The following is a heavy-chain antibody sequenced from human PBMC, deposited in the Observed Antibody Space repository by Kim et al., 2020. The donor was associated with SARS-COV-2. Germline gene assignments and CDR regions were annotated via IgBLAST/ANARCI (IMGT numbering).Heavy chain of an antibody. CDR3: AILPPPVDY. J-gene: IGHJ4*02. Sequence: SETLSLTCTVSGGSVSSGSYYWSWIRQPPGKGLEWIGYIYYSGSTNYNPSLKSRVTISVDTSKNQFSLKLSSVTAADTAVYYCAILPPPVDYWGQGTLVTVSS. D-gene: IGHD2-2*01. V-gene: IGHV4-61*01. CDR2: IYYSGST. CDR1: GGSVSSGSYY.